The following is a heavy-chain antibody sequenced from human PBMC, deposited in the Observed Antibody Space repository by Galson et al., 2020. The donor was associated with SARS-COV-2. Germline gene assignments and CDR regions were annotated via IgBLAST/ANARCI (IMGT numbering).Heavy chain of an antibody. V-gene: IGHV4-38-2*02. J-gene: IGHJ4*02. Sequence: SETLSLTCTVSGYSITSGYYWGWIRQPPGKGREWIGSLYHNGVAYYSPSLRSRITVSVDTSKNQLSLRLYSVTAKDTAVYYCATLNTQNKALGYFDFWGRGTLVTVSS. CDR2: LYHNGVA. D-gene: IGHD5-18*01. CDR1: GYSITSGYY. CDR3: ATLNTQNKALGYFDF.